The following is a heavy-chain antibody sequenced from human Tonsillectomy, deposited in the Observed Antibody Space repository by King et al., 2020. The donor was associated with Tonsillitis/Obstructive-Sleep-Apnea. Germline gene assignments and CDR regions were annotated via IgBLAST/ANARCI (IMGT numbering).Heavy chain of an antibody. D-gene: IGHD6-19*01. CDR1: GFTFDDYG. Sequence: VQLVESGGGVVRPGGSLRLSCAASGFTFDDYGMSWFRQAPGKGLEWVSGINWNGGSTGYADSVKGRFTISSENAKNSMYLQMNSLRAEDTALDYCARRAGGWYGNAFDIWGQGTMVTVSS. V-gene: IGHV3-20*04. CDR3: ARRAGGWYGNAFDI. J-gene: IGHJ3*02. CDR2: INWNGGST.